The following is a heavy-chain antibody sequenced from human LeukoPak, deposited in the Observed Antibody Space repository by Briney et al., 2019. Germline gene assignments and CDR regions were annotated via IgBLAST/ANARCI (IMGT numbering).Heavy chain of an antibody. CDR1: GGSISITRYY. D-gene: IGHD2-2*01. CDR2: MYSSGTT. J-gene: IGHJ3*02. V-gene: IGHV4-39*07. CDR3: ARGPPDCSSTSCYAFDAFDI. Sequence: SETLSLTCTVSGGSISITRYYWGWIRQPPGKGLEWIASMYSSGTTYYNPSLKSRVTISVDTSKNQFSLKLSSATAADTAVYYCARGPPDCSSTSCYAFDAFDIWGQGTMVTVSS.